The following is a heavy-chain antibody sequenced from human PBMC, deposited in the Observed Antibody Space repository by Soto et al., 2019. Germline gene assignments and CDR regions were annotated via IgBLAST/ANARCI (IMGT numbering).Heavy chain of an antibody. CDR1: GFTFSSYG. J-gene: IGHJ4*02. CDR3: AKDDSSGYYFDY. Sequence: PGGSLRLSCAASGFTFSSYGMSWVRQAPGKGLEWVSAISGSGGSTYYADSVKGRFTISRDNSKNTLYLQMNSLRAEDTAVYYCAKDDSSGYYFDYWGQGTLVTVSS. V-gene: IGHV3-23*01. CDR2: ISGSGGST. D-gene: IGHD6-19*01.